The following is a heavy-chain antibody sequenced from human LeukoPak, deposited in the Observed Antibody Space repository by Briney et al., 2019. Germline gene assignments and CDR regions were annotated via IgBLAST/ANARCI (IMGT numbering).Heavy chain of an antibody. D-gene: IGHD3-16*02. CDR2: IHHDGRI. V-gene: IGHV4-4*02. Sequence: PGGSLRLSCAASGFTFSRHWMHWVRQPPGKGLEWIGEIHHDGRINYNPSLKSRVTLSVDKSKNQFSLRLNSVTAADTAMYYCARSHDHLWGNYPDYWGQGTLVTVSS. J-gene: IGHJ4*02. CDR1: GFTFSRHW. CDR3: ARSHDHLWGNYPDY.